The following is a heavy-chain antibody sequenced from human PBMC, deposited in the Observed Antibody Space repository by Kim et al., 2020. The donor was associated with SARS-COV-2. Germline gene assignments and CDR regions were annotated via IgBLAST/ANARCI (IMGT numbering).Heavy chain of an antibody. CDR3: ARGGYYYDSSGYLVY. D-gene: IGHD3-22*01. Sequence: ASVKVSCKASGYTLTSYAMNWVRQAPGQGLEWMGWINTNTGNPTYAQGFTGRFVFSLDTSVSTAYLQISSLKAEDTAVYYCARGGYYYDSSGYLVYWGQGTLVTVSS. J-gene: IGHJ4*02. V-gene: IGHV7-4-1*02. CDR2: INTNTGNP. CDR1: GYTLTSYA.